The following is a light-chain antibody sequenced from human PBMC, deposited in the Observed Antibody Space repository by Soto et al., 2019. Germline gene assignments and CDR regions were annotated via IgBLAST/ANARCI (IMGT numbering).Light chain of an antibody. CDR1: QSVGGSS. CDR2: DTS. V-gene: IGKV3-20*01. Sequence: ETVLTQSPGTLSLSPGEGAAVSCRASQSVGGSSLAWYQQRPGQAPRLLIYDTSKRATGIPDRFSGSGSGTDFTLTISRLEPEDFAVYYCQQYQNSPRTFGQGTKVEI. J-gene: IGKJ1*01. CDR3: QQYQNSPRT.